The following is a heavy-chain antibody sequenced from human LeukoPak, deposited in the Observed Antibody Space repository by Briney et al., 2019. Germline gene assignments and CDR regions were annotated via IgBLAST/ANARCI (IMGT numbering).Heavy chain of an antibody. V-gene: IGHV3-7*01. J-gene: IGHJ3*02. CDR3: ARDRGWIQHDI. CDR1: GGSFSGYY. D-gene: IGHD5-18*01. CDR2: IKGDGSAK. Sequence: PSETLSLTCAVYGGSFSGYYWSWIRQPPGKGLEWVAFIKGDGSAKKYVDSVKGRFTISRDNAKNSLFLQMNSLRAEDTAVYYCARDRGWIQHDIWGQGTMVTVSS.